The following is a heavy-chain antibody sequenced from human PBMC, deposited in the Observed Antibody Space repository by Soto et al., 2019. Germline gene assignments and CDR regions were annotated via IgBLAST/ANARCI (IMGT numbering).Heavy chain of an antibody. CDR3: ARDVYDSSSYYDY. J-gene: IGHJ4*02. CDR1: GFTFSSYG. Sequence: PGGSLRLSCAASGFTFSSYGLHWVRQAPGKGLEWVAVIRYDGSNKYYADSVKGRFTISRDNSNNTLYQQMNSLRAEDTAVYYGARDVYDSSSYYDYWGQGTLVTVPS. V-gene: IGHV3-33*08. D-gene: IGHD3-22*01. CDR2: IRYDGSNK.